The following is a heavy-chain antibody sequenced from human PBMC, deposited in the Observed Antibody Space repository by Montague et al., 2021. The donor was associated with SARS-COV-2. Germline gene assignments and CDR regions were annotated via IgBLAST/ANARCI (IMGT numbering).Heavy chain of an antibody. D-gene: IGHD6-19*01. CDR3: AREGQWPNGGFDY. CDR2: ISYDGSNK. Sequence: SLRLSCAASGFTFSSYGVHWVRQAPGKGLEWVAVISYDGSNKYYADSVKGRFTISRDNSKNTLYLQMNSLRAEDTAVYYCAREGQWPNGGFDYWGQGTLVTVSS. V-gene: IGHV3-33*05. CDR1: GFTFSSYG. J-gene: IGHJ4*02.